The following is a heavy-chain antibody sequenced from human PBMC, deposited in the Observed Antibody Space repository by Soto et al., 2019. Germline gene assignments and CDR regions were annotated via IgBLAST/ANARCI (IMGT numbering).Heavy chain of an antibody. J-gene: IGHJ4*02. CDR2: VSGSGAST. CDR1: GFSFNNYV. D-gene: IGHD6-13*01. V-gene: IGHV3-23*01. Sequence: EVQLLESGGGLVQPGGSLRLSCEGSGFSFNNYVMSWVRHAPGKGPEWVSGVSGSGASTYYADSVKVRFTISRDNSKNMLYLQMNSLRAEDTAVYYCAKGLAAAGPSGRYFDYWGQGTLVTVSS. CDR3: AKGLAAAGPSGRYFDY.